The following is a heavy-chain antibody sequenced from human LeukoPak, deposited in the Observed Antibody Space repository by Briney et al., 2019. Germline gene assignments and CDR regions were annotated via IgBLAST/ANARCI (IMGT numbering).Heavy chain of an antibody. V-gene: IGHV3-21*01. J-gene: IGHJ4*02. CDR3: ARLGYCSGGSCATVDY. D-gene: IGHD2-15*01. CDR1: GFTFSSYS. CDR2: ISSSSSYI. Sequence: GGSLRLSCAASGFTFSSYSMNWVRQAPGHGLEWDSSISSSSSYIYYAYSVKGRFTISRDNAKNSLYLQMNSMRAEDTAVYYCARLGYCSGGSCATVDYWGQGTLVTVSS.